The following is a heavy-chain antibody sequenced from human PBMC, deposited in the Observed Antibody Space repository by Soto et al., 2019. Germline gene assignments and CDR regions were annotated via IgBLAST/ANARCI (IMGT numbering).Heavy chain of an antibody. CDR1: GFTFSSYG. J-gene: IGHJ6*02. V-gene: IGHV3-30*18. D-gene: IGHD5-18*01. CDR3: AKGGSYGHYYYYGMDV. CDR2: ISYDGSNK. Sequence: QVQLVESGGGVVQPGRSLRLSCAASGFTFSSYGMHWVRQAPGKGLEWVAVISYDGSNKYYADSVKGRFTISRDNSKNTLYLQMNSLRAEDTAVYYCAKGGSYGHYYYYGMDVWGQGTTVTVSS.